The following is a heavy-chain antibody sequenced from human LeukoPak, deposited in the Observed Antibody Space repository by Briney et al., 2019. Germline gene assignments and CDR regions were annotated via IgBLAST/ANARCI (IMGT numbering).Heavy chain of an antibody. CDR2: INPSGGST. CDR1: GYTFTGYY. CDR3: ARDLDSSGYSISN. Sequence: GASVKVSCKASGYTFTGYYMHWVRQAPGQGLEWMGIINPSGGSTSYAQKFQGRVTMTRDMSTSTVYMELSSLRSEDTDVYYCARDLDSSGYSISNWGQGTLVTVSS. V-gene: IGHV1-46*01. D-gene: IGHD3-22*01. J-gene: IGHJ4*02.